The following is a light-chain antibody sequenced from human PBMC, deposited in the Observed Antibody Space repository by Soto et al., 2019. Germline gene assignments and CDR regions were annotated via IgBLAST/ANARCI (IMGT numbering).Light chain of an antibody. J-gene: IGKJ4*01. V-gene: IGKV1-9*01. Sequence: DIQLTQSPLFLSASVGDRVTITCRASQGISSYLAWYQQKSGKAPKLLVYAASTLQGGVPSRFSGSGSGTEFTLTIGSLQPEDFATYYCQHLHSYPLTFGGGTKVEIK. CDR3: QHLHSYPLT. CDR1: QGISSY. CDR2: AAS.